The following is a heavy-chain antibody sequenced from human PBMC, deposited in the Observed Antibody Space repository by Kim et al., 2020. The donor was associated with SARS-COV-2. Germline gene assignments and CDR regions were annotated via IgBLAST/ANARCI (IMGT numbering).Heavy chain of an antibody. CDR2: ITSKPRNYAT. V-gene: IGHV3-73*01. Sequence: GGSLRLSCAASGFTFSASDIHWVRQASGKGLEWVGRITSKPRNYATAYAASVKGRFTISRDDSENTAYIQMNSLKIEDTAVYYCIRRHCSSINCQSFDIWGEGTMVTVSS. J-gene: IGHJ3*02. CDR3: IRRHCSSINCQSFDI. D-gene: IGHD2-2*01. CDR1: GFTFSASD.